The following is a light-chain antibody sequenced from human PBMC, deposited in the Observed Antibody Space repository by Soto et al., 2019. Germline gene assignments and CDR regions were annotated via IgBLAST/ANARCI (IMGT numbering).Light chain of an antibody. CDR2: DAS. Sequence: DIQMTQSPSTLSVSVGDRVTITCRASQSISSWLAWYQQKPGKAPKLLIYDASSLESGVPSRFSGSGSGTEFTLTISSLEPEDFAVYYCQQRSNWPPITFGEGTRVEIK. CDR3: QQRSNWPPIT. J-gene: IGKJ5*01. CDR1: QSISSW. V-gene: IGKV1-5*01.